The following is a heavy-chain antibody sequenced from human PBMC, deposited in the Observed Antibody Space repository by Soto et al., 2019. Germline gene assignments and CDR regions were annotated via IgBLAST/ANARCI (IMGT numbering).Heavy chain of an antibody. CDR3: ARDWSVTPYYYGMDV. V-gene: IGHV1-2*02. J-gene: IGHJ6*02. CDR1: GYTFTGYY. Sequence: ASVKVSCKASGYTFTGYYMHWVRQAPGQGLEWMGWINPNSGGTNYAQKFQGRVTMTRDTSIGTAYMELSRLRSDDTAVYYCARDWSVTPYYYGMDVWGQGTTVTAP. CDR2: INPNSGGT. D-gene: IGHD3-3*01.